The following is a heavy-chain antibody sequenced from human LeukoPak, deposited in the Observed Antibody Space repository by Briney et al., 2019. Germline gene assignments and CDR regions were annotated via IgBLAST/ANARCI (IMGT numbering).Heavy chain of an antibody. V-gene: IGHV3-74*01. J-gene: IGHJ4*02. CDR1: GFTFSSYW. Sequence: GGSLRLSCAASGFTFSSYWMHWVRQAPGKGLVWVSRINSDGSSTSYADSVKGRFTISRDNAKNTLYLQMNSLRAGDTAVYYCASYGRTMMGFDYWGQGTLVTVSS. D-gene: IGHD3-22*01. CDR2: INSDGSST. CDR3: ASYGRTMMGFDY.